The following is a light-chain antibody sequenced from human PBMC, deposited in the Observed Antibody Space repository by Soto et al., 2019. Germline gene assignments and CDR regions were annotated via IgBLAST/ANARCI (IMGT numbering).Light chain of an antibody. CDR1: QSVSSSY. J-gene: IGKJ5*01. V-gene: IGKV3-20*01. CDR3: QYHGSSPIT. Sequence: EIVLTQSPGTLSFSPGERATLSCRASQSVSSSYLAWYQQKPGQAPRLLIFAASSRAAGIPDRFSGSGCGTIFTLTISRLEPEDVALFYCQYHGSSPITFGQGTRLEIK. CDR2: AAS.